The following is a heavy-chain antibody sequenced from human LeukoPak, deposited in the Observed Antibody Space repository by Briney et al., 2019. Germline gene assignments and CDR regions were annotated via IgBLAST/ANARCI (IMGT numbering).Heavy chain of an antibody. CDR1: GGSISSYH. J-gene: IGHJ4*02. CDR3: ARARRDGYNFPFFDY. CDR2: IYYSGST. D-gene: IGHD5-12*01. V-gene: IGHV4-59*07. Sequence: SDTLSLTCSVSGGSISSYHGSWIRQPPGKGVEWIGYIYYSGSTNYNPSLKSGVTISVDTSKNQFSLKLSSVTAADTAVYYCARARRDGYNFPFFDYWGQGTLVTVSS.